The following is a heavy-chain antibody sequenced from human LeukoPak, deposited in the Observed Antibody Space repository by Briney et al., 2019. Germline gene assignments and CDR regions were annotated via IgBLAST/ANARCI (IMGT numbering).Heavy chain of an antibody. CDR3: ARVGCSGGSCYSDFLDP. CDR2: IIPIFGTA. D-gene: IGHD2-15*01. CDR1: GGTFSSYA. Sequence: ASVKVSCKASGGTFSSYAISWVRQASGQGLEWMGGIIPIFGTANYAQKFQGRVTITADESTSTAYMELSSLRSEDTAVYYCARVGCSGGSCYSDFLDPWGQGTLVTVSS. J-gene: IGHJ5*02. V-gene: IGHV1-69*13.